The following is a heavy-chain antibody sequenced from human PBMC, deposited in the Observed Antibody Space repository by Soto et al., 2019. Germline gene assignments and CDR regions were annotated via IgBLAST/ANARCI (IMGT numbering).Heavy chain of an antibody. CDR3: ARGKDYVWGT. CDR1: GDSMSSGTYH. CDR2: IDHGGNP. Sequence: PSETLSLTCSVSGDSMSSGTYHWDWIRQPPGKGLEWIGEIDHGGNPNYNPSFRSRGTISLDTSKNQLSLKLSSVTASDTAVYYCARGKDYVWGTLGQGTLVTVSS. V-gene: IGHV4-39*07. J-gene: IGHJ5*02. D-gene: IGHD3-16*01.